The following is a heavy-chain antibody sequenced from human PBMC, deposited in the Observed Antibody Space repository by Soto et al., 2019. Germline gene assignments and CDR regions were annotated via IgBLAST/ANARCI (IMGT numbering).Heavy chain of an antibody. CDR2: ISAYNGNT. Sequence: ASVKVSCKASGYTFTSYGISWVRQAPGQGLEWMGWISAYNGNTNYAQKLQGRVTMTTDTSTSTAYMELRSLRSDDTAVYYCARDTPILRYFDPLNYYGMDVWGQGTTVTVSS. CDR3: ARDTPILRYFDPLNYYGMDV. D-gene: IGHD3-9*01. V-gene: IGHV1-18*01. CDR1: GYTFTSYG. J-gene: IGHJ6*02.